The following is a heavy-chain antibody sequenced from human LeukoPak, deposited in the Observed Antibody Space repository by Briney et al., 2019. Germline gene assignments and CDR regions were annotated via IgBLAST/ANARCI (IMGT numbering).Heavy chain of an antibody. CDR2: IYTSGST. CDR3: ASSYGDLPMGY. CDR1: GGSISSGSYY. Sequence: PSETLSLTCTVSGGSISSGSYYWSWIRQPAGKGLEWIGRIYTSGSTNYNPSLKSRVTISVDTSKNQFSLKLSSVTAADTAVYYCASSYGDLPMGYWGQGTLVTVSS. D-gene: IGHD4-17*01. V-gene: IGHV4-61*02. J-gene: IGHJ4*02.